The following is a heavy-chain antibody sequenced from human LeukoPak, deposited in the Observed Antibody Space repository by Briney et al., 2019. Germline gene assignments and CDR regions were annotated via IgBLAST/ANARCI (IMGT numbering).Heavy chain of an antibody. CDR2: INHSGST. CDR1: GGSISGYY. Sequence: PSETLSLTCTVSGGSISGYYWSWFRQSPGKGLEWIGEINHSGSTNYNPSLKSRVTISVDTSKKLLSLKLTSVTAADTAVYYCARDGMGSSGWRYFDSWGQGSLVTVSS. D-gene: IGHD6-25*01. V-gene: IGHV4-34*01. CDR3: ARDGMGSSGWRYFDS. J-gene: IGHJ4*02.